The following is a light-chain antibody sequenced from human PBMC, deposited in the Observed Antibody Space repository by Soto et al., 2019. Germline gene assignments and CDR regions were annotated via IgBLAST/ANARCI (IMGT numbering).Light chain of an antibody. V-gene: IGLV2-11*01. Sequence: QSVLTQPRLVSGSPGHSVTISCTGTSSDVGGYSYVSWYQQHPGKAPKLMISDVSKRPSGVPDRFSGSKFGNTASLTISGLQAEDEADYYCCSYAGAFTYVFGSGTKLTVL. J-gene: IGLJ1*01. CDR2: DVS. CDR1: SSDVGGYSY. CDR3: CSYAGAFTYV.